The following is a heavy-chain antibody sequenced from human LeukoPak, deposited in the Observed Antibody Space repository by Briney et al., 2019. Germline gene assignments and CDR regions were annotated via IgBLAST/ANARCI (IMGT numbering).Heavy chain of an antibody. J-gene: IGHJ4*02. CDR2: IRYDGSNK. CDR1: GFTFSSYG. Sequence: GGFLRLXCAASGFTFSSYGMQWVRQAPGKGLEWVAFIRYDGSNKYYADSVKGRFTISRDNSKNTLCLQMNSLRAEDTAVYYRAKDESDYGDYWGQGTLVTVSS. CDR3: AKDESDYGDY. V-gene: IGHV3-30*02.